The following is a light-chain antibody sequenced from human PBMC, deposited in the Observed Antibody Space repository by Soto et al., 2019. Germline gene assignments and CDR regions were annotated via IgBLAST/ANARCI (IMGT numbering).Light chain of an antibody. CDR3: QQYNTYPLT. J-gene: IGKJ4*01. CDR2: KAS. V-gene: IGKV1-5*03. Sequence: DIQMTQSPSTLSASVGDRVTITCRASQSISTWLAWYQQKAGKAPKLLIYKASSLEGGVPSRFSGSGSGTEFNITISSLQPDDFAPYYCQQYNTYPLTFGGGTTVDIK. CDR1: QSISTW.